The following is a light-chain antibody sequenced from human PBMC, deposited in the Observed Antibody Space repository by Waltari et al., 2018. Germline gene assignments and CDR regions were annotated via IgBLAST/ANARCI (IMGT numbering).Light chain of an antibody. CDR2: QDV. J-gene: IGLJ2*01. CDR1: KLGDKS. V-gene: IGLV3-1*01. Sequence: SYELPQPPSVSVPQGQTANISCPGIKLGDKSVCWYHQKPGQSPVLVIYQDVKRPSGIPERFSGSNSGNTATLTISGTQAMDEADYYCQTWASTYVVFGRGTTLTVL. CDR3: QTWASTYVV.